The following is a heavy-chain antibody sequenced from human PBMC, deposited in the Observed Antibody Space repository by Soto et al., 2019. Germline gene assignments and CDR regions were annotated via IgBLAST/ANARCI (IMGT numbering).Heavy chain of an antibody. J-gene: IGHJ6*02. V-gene: IGHV4-34*01. Sequence: SETLSLTCAVYGGSFSGYYWSWIRQPPGKGLEWIGEINHSGSTNYNPSLKSRVTISVDTSKNQFSLKLSSVTAADTAVYYCASARQYYDILTGYYPRYYYGMDVWGQGTTVTVSS. CDR1: GGSFSGYY. CDR3: ASARQYYDILTGYYPRYYYGMDV. D-gene: IGHD3-9*01. CDR2: INHSGST.